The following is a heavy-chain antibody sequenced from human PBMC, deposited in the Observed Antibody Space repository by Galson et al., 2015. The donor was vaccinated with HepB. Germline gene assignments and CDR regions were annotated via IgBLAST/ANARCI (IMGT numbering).Heavy chain of an antibody. D-gene: IGHD2-15*01. CDR1: GFTFSSYW. V-gene: IGHV3-74*01. J-gene: IGHJ4*02. CDR3: ARDQGCSGGSCYSTWLDY. Sequence: SLRLSCAASGFTFSSYWMHWVRQAPGKGLVWVSRINSDGSSTSYADSVKGRFTISRDNAKNTLYLQMNSLRAEDTAVYYCARDQGCSGGSCYSTWLDYWGQGTLVTVSS. CDR2: INSDGSST.